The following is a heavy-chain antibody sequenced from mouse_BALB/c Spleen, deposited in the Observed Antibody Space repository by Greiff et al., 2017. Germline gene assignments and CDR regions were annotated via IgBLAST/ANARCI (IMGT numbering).Heavy chain of an antibody. CDR1: GFTFSSFG. CDR3: ARMDYGNLYYFDY. V-gene: IGHV5-17*02. Sequence: EVMLVESGGGLVKPGGSRKLSCAASGFTFSSFGMHWVRQAPEKGLEWVAYISSGSSTIYYADTVKGRFTISRDNPKNTLFLQMTSLRSEDTAMYYCARMDYGNLYYFDYWGQGTTLTVSS. CDR2: ISSGSSTI. J-gene: IGHJ2*01. D-gene: IGHD2-1*01.